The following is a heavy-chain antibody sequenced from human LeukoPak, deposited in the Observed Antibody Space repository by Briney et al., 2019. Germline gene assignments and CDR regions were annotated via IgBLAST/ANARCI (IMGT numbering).Heavy chain of an antibody. CDR3: AKDSSSSWYLESYYFDY. CDR1: GFTFSSYG. D-gene: IGHD6-13*01. Sequence: GRSLRLSCAASGFTFSSYGMHWVRQAPGKGLEGVAVISYDGSNKYYADSVKGRFTISRDNSKNTLYLQMNSLRAEDTAVCYCAKDSSSSWYLESYYFDYWGQGTLVTVSS. J-gene: IGHJ4*02. CDR2: ISYDGSNK. V-gene: IGHV3-30*18.